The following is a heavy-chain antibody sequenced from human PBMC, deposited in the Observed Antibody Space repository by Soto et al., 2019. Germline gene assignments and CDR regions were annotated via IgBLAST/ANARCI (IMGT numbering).Heavy chain of an antibody. V-gene: IGHV4-31*03. CDR1: GGSISSGGYY. CDR2: IYYSGST. D-gene: IGHD3-10*01. CDR3: ASSRSYKIWFGELFF. Sequence: ASETLSLTCTVSGGSISSGGYYWSWIRQHPGKGLEWIGYIYYSGSTYYNPSLKSRVTISVDTSKNQFSLKLSSVTAADTAVYYCASSRSYKIWFGELFFWGQGTLVTVSS. J-gene: IGHJ4*02.